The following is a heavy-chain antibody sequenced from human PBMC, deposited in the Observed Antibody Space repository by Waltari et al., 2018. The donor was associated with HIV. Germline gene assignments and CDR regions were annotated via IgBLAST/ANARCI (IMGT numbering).Heavy chain of an antibody. D-gene: IGHD4-17*01. J-gene: IGHJ5*01. CDR2: INGAGSDK. Sequence: EVQLVESGGGLVQPGGSLRLSCTASGFTFNRFWMGWVRQAPGKGLELLADINGAGSDKYYVKSVKGRFTISRDNARNSLYLQMNSLTAEDTAIYYCARDDYLDSWGQGTLVTVSS. CDR3: ARDDYLDS. V-gene: IGHV3-7*01. CDR1: GFTFNRFW.